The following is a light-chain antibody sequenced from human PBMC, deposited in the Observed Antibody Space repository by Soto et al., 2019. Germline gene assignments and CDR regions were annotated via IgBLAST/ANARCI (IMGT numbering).Light chain of an antibody. CDR1: SSDIGAYNY. Sequence: QSALTQPPSASGSPGQSVTISCTGTSSDIGAYNYVSWYQQHPGKAPKLIIYEVNERHSGVPDRFSGSKSGNTASLTVSGLQPEDEAEYYCSAFVASNNLRVFGTGTKLTVL. J-gene: IGLJ1*01. V-gene: IGLV2-8*01. CDR3: SAFVASNNLRV. CDR2: EVN.